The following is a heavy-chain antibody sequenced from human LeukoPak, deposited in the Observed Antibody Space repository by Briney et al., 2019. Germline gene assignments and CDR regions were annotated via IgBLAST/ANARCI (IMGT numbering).Heavy chain of an antibody. CDR1: GYTFTGYY. CDR3: ARGGSYGPVDY. J-gene: IGHJ4*02. CDR2: VNPNSGGT. D-gene: IGHD3-16*01. Sequence: ASVKVSCKPSGYTFTGYYMHWVRQAPGQGLEWMGWVNPNSGGTNYAQKFQGSVTMTRDTSISTGYMEVSRLRSDDTALYYCARGGSYGPVDYWGQGTLVTVSS. V-gene: IGHV1-2*02.